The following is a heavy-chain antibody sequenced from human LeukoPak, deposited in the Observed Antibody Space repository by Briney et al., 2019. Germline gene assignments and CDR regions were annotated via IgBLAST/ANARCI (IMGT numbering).Heavy chain of an antibody. CDR1: GDSISTYY. Sequence: SETLSLTCTVSGDSISTYYWSWIRQPPGKGLEWIGSMLHSGSAYYKPSLKNRVTISVDTSKNQFSLKLSAVTAADTAVYYCAREWQWVVLGDYWGQGILVTVSS. J-gene: IGHJ4*02. CDR2: MLHSGSA. CDR3: AREWQWVVLGDY. V-gene: IGHV4-38-2*02. D-gene: IGHD6-19*01.